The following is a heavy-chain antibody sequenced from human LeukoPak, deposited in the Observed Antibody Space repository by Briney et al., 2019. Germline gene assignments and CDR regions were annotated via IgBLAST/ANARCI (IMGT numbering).Heavy chain of an antibody. CDR1: DYSISSAYY. V-gene: IGHV4-38-2*02. J-gene: IGHJ4*02. Sequence: PSETLSLTCTVSDYSISSAYYWGWVRQPPGKDLEWIGTIYPSGSTYYNPFLKSRVTISVDTSKNQFSLKLSSVTAADTAVYYCARHPAYKVNCSGGSCYSGAFDYWGQGTLVTVSS. CDR2: IYPSGST. CDR3: ARHPAYKVNCSGGSCYSGAFDY. D-gene: IGHD2-15*01.